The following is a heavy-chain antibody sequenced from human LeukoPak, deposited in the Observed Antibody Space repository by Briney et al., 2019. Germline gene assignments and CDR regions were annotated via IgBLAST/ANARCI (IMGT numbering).Heavy chain of an antibody. CDR3: ARGDNLSSTSSELYAFDI. CDR1: GFTFDDYA. Sequence: GRSLRLSCAASGFTFDDYAMHWVRQAPGKGLEWVSGISWNSGSIGYADSVKGRFTISRDNSKNTLYLQMNSLRAEDTAVYYCARGDNLSSTSSELYAFDIWGQGTMVTVSS. D-gene: IGHD2-2*01. V-gene: IGHV3-9*01. J-gene: IGHJ3*02. CDR2: ISWNSGSI.